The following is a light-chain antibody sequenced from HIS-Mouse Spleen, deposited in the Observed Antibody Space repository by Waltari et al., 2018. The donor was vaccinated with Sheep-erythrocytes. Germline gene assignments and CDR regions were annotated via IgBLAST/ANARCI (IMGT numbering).Light chain of an antibody. CDR2: EGS. CDR1: SSDVGSYHL. CDR3: CSYAGSSTPWV. Sequence: QSALTQPASVSGSPGQSITISCTGTSSDVGSYHLVSWYQQHPGKAPKLMIYEGSKRPSWVSDRFAGSKSGNTASLTIARLQAEDEADYYCCSYAGSSTPWVFGGGTKLTVL. V-gene: IGLV2-23*01. J-gene: IGLJ3*02.